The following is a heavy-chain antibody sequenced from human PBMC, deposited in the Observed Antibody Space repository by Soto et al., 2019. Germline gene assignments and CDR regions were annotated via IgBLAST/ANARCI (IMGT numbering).Heavy chain of an antibody. V-gene: IGHV1-18*01. J-gene: IGHJ4*02. CDR2: ISAYNGNT. CDR3: ARATHQQLDSDY. D-gene: IGHD6-13*01. CDR1: GYTFTSYG. Sequence: GESLKISCKASGYTFTSYGISWVRQAPGQGLEWMGWISAYNGNTNYAQKLQGRVTMTTDTSTSTAYMELRSLRSDDTAVYYCARATHQQLDSDYWGQGTLVTVSS.